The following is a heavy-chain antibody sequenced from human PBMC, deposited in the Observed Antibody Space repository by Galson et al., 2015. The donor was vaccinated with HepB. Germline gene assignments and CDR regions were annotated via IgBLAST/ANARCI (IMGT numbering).Heavy chain of an antibody. V-gene: IGHV1-24*01. CDR3: ATSYYDYVWGSYRYRSRDAFDI. CDR1: GYTLTELS. Sequence: SVKGSCKVSGYTLTELSMHWVRQAPGKGLEWMGGFDPEDGETIYAQKFQGRVTMTEDTSTDTAYMELSSLRSEDTAVYYCATSYYDYVWGSYRYRSRDAFDIWGQGTMVTVSS. D-gene: IGHD3-16*02. J-gene: IGHJ3*02. CDR2: FDPEDGET.